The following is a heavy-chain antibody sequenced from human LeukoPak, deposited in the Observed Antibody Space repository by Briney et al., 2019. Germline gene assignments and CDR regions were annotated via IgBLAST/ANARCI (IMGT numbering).Heavy chain of an antibody. CDR2: IYSGGNT. CDR3: AREDTALVIAY. Sequence: PGGSLRLSCAASGFIVSSDYMSWVRQAPGKGLEWVSVIYSGGNTYYADSVKGRFTISRDNSKNTVYLQMNSLRAEDTAVYYCAREDTALVIAYWGQGTLVTVSS. V-gene: IGHV3-53*01. CDR1: GFIVSSDY. D-gene: IGHD5-18*01. J-gene: IGHJ4*02.